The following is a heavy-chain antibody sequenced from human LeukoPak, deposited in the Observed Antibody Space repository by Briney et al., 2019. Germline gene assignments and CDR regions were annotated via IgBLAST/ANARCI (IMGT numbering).Heavy chain of an antibody. CDR3: ARDRVEWSLRDFYYYDMDV. J-gene: IGHJ6*02. CDR1: GGTFNSYT. D-gene: IGHD3-3*01. CDR2: IISIFGTA. Sequence: SVKVSCKASGGTFNSYTVSWVRQAPGQGLEWMGGIISIFGTANYAQRFQGRVTITADDATKIVYMELNSLRSEDTAVYYCARDRVEWSLRDFYYYDMDVWGQGTTVTVSS. V-gene: IGHV1-69*13.